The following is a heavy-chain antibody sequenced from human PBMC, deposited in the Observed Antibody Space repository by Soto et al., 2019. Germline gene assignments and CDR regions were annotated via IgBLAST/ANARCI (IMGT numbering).Heavy chain of an antibody. Sequence: QVQLVESGGGVVQSGRSPRLSCAASGFTFSSFGMHWVRQAPGKGLEWVALIWHDGTFTHYADSVKGRFTISRDNSKNMLDLQMNSLRADDTAVYYCARDRHFRGGPYDIWGQGTMVTVSS. V-gene: IGHV3-33*01. CDR2: IWHDGTFT. D-gene: IGHD3-3*02. CDR3: ARDRHFRGGPYDI. CDR1: GFTFSSFG. J-gene: IGHJ3*02.